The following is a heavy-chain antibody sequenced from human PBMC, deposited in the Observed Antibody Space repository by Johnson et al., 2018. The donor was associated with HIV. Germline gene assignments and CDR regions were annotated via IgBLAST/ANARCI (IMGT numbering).Heavy chain of an antibody. CDR3: VKCIWGSSLIDVFDI. V-gene: IGHV3-33*06. Sequence: VKLVESGGGVVLPGRSLRLSCAASGFTFSSYGTHWVRQAPGKGLEWVAGIWYDGSNKYYADSVQGRFSISRDNSKNTLYLQMNSLRVEDTAVYYCVKCIWGSSLIDVFDIWGQGTMVTVSS. D-gene: IGHD3-16*01. J-gene: IGHJ3*02. CDR2: IWYDGSNK. CDR1: GFTFSSYG.